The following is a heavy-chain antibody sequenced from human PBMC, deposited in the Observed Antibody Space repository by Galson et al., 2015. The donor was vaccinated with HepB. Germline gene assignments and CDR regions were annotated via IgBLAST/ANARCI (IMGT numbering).Heavy chain of an antibody. CDR2: INPSGGST. CDR1: GYTFTSYY. Sequence: SVKVSCKASGYTFTSYYMHWVRQAPGQGLEWMGIINPSGGSTSYAQKFQGRVTMTRDTSTSTVYMELSSLRSEDTAVYYCARGALVGATSRYYFWYWGQGTLVTVPS. V-gene: IGHV1-46*01. J-gene: IGHJ4*02. CDR3: ARGALVGATSRYYFWY. D-gene: IGHD1-26*01.